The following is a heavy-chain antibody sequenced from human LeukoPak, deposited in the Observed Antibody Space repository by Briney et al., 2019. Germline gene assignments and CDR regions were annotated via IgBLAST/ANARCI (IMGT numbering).Heavy chain of an antibody. CDR1: GYSFSNYW. Sequence: GESLKISCKDSGYSFSNYWIAWVRPMPGKGLEWMGIIYPGDSETRYSPSLQGQVTISVDKSIATAYLQWRSLKASDTAIYYCARRRFYYGMDVWGQGTPVTVSS. J-gene: IGHJ6*02. CDR3: ARRRFYYGMDV. V-gene: IGHV5-51*01. CDR2: IYPGDSET. D-gene: IGHD3-3*01.